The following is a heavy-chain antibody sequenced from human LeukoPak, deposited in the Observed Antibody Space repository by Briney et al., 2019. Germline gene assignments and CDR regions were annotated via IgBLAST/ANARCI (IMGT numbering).Heavy chain of an antibody. V-gene: IGHV4-61*02. D-gene: IGHD7-27*01. CDR1: GGSISSGSYY. Sequence: PSETLSLTCTVSGGSISSGSYYWSWIRQPAGKGLEWIGRTYTSGSTNYNPSLKSRVTISVDTSKNQFSLKLSSVTAADTAVYYCARDPPTGGLSYWGQGTLVTVSS. J-gene: IGHJ4*02. CDR3: ARDPPTGGLSY. CDR2: TYTSGST.